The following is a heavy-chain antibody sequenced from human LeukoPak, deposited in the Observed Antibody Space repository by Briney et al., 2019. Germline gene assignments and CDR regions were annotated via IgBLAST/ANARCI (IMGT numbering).Heavy chain of an antibody. J-gene: IGHJ5*02. CDR1: GGSFSGYS. CDR2: INHSGST. D-gene: IGHD3-16*01. Sequence: SETLSLTCAVYGGSFSGYSWSWIRQPPGKGLEWIGEINHSGSTNYNPSLKSRVTISVDTSKKQFSLKLSSVTAADTAVYYCARGRLLMWFDPWGQGTLVAVSS. V-gene: IGHV4-34*01. CDR3: ARGRLLMWFDP.